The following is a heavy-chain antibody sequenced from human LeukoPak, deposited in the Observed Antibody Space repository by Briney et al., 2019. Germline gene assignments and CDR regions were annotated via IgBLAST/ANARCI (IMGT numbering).Heavy chain of an antibody. CDR1: GYTFTSYY. J-gene: IGHJ6*02. V-gene: IGHV1-8*02. Sequence: ASVKVSCKASGYTFTSYYMHWVRQAPGQGLEWMGWMNPNSGNTGYAQKFQGRVTMTRNTSISTAYMELSSLRSEDTAVYYCARGSRNGWIRVYGMDVWGQGTTVTVSS. D-gene: IGHD2-2*03. CDR3: ARGSRNGWIRVYGMDV. CDR2: MNPNSGNT.